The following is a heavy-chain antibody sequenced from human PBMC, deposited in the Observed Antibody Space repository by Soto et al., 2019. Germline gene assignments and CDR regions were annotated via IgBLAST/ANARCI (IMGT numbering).Heavy chain of an antibody. CDR3: ARLGGSYAVPHFDY. D-gene: IGHD1-26*01. CDR1: GGSTSSHY. Sequence: SETLSLTCTIFGGSTSSHYWSWIRQPPGKGLEWIGNTHYTGSANYNPSLKSRVTLSVDTSKNQFSLKLSSVTAADTAVYYCARLGGSYAVPHFDYWGQGTLVTVSS. V-gene: IGHV4-59*08. J-gene: IGHJ4*02. CDR2: THYTGSA.